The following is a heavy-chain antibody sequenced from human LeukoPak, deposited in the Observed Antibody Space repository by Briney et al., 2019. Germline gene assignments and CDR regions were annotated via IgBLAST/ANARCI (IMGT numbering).Heavy chain of an antibody. J-gene: IGHJ3*02. CDR2: IYYSGST. V-gene: IGHV4-39*07. CDR3: ARDQGYGGNSVKGNTDAFGI. D-gene: IGHD4-23*01. CDR1: GGSISSGGYY. Sequence: PSETLSLTCTVSGGSISSGGYYWGWIRQPPGKGLEWIGSIYYSGSTYYNPSLKSRVTISVDTSKNQFSLKLSSVTAADTAVYYCARDQGYGGNSVKGNTDAFGIWGQGTMVTVSS.